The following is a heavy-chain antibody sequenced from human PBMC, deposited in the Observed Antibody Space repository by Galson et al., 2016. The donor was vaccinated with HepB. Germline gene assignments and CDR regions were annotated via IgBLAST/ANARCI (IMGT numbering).Heavy chain of an antibody. CDR3: AKDSSAYYYVSFYYYAMDV. V-gene: IGHV3-23*01. CDR1: GLTFSSYA. J-gene: IGHJ6*02. CDR2: ISGSGGST. Sequence: SLRLSCAASGLTFSSYAMNWVRQAPGKGLEWVSSISGSGGSTYYADSVKGRVTISRDNSKNTLYLQMNSLRAGDTALYYCAKDSSAYYYVSFYYYAMDVWGQGTTVTVSS. D-gene: IGHD3-22*01.